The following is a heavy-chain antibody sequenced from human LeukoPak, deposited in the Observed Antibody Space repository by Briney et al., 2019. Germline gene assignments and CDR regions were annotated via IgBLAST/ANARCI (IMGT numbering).Heavy chain of an antibody. CDR3: ARDISGLDY. CDR1: GGTFSSYA. D-gene: IGHD6-25*01. V-gene: IGHV1-69*10. Sequence: VKVSCKASGGTFSSYAISRVRQAPGQGLEWMGRIIPILGIANYAQKFQGRVTITADKSTSTAYMELSSLRSEDTAVYYCARDISGLDYWGQGTLVTVSS. J-gene: IGHJ4*02. CDR2: IIPILGIA.